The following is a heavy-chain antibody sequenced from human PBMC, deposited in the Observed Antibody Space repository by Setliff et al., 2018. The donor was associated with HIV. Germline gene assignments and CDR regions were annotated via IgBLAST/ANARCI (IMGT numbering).Heavy chain of an antibody. D-gene: IGHD6-19*01. J-gene: IGHJ4*02. V-gene: IGHV4-39*07. Sequence: SETLSLTCTVSRDSIRNGAYYWGWIRQPPGRGLEWIGSIYYSGSAYYNPSFKSRVTLSVDTSENQFSLRLSSVTAADTAVYFCARGGTVSADFDSWGQGTLVTVSS. CDR2: IYYSGSA. CDR3: ARGGTVSADFDS. CDR1: RDSIRNGAYY.